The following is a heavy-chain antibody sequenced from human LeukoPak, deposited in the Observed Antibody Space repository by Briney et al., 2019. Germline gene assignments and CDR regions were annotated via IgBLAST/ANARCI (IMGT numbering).Heavy chain of an antibody. Sequence: SETLSLTCTVSGGSISSYYWSWIRQPAGKGLEWIGRIYTSGNTNYNPSLKSRVTMSVDTSKSQFSLKLSSVTAADTAVYYCASLGSAAGDYWGQGTLVTVSS. CDR1: GGSISSYY. D-gene: IGHD6-13*01. J-gene: IGHJ4*02. CDR2: IYTSGNT. V-gene: IGHV4-4*07. CDR3: ASLGSAAGDY.